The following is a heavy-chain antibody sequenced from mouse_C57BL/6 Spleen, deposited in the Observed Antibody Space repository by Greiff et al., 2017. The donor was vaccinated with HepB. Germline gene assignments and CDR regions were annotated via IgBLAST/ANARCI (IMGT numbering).Heavy chain of an antibody. Sequence: QVQLQQPGAELVKPGASVKMSCKASGYTFTSYWITWVKQRPGQGLEWIGDIYPGSGSTNYNEKFKSKATLTVDTSSSTAYMQLSSLTSEDSAVYYCARGHYYGSSGAYWGQGTLVTVSA. J-gene: IGHJ3*01. CDR2: IYPGSGST. D-gene: IGHD1-1*01. CDR1: GYTFTSYW. V-gene: IGHV1-55*01. CDR3: ARGHYYGSSGAY.